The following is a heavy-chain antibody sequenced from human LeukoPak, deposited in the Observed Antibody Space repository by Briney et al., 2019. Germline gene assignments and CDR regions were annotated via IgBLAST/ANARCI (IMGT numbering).Heavy chain of an antibody. V-gene: IGHV4-30-2*01. D-gene: IGHD1-14*01. CDR2: IYHSGST. Sequence: PSETLSLTCTVSGGSISSGGYYWSWIRQPPGKGLEWIGYIYHSGSTYYNPSLKSRVTISVDRSKNQFSLKLSSVTAADTAVYYCARDRGWAGLPFDYWGQGTLVTVSS. J-gene: IGHJ4*02. CDR1: GGSISSGGYY. CDR3: ARDRGWAGLPFDY.